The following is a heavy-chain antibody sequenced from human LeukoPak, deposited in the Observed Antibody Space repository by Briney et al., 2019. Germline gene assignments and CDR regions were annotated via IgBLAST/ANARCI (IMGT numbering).Heavy chain of an antibody. CDR3: TCDLNKSGGL. CDR2: IKLDGSEK. J-gene: IGHJ3*01. Sequence: PGGSLRLSCAASGFTFSNYWLSWVRQAPGKGPEWVANIKLDGSEKYYVDSVKGRFTISRDNVKNSLYLQMNSLRAEDTAVYYCTCDLNKSGGLWGQGTMVTVSS. D-gene: IGHD2-15*01. V-gene: IGHV3-7*01. CDR1: GFTFSNYW.